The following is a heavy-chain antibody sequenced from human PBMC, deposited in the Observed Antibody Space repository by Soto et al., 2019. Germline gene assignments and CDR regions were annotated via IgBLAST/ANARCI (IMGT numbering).Heavy chain of an antibody. CDR2: ISYDRSNK. D-gene: IGHD3-22*01. CDR3: ANNVQTYYYDSSGGN. V-gene: IGHV3-30*18. CDR1: GFTFSSYG. J-gene: IGHJ4*02. Sequence: QVQLVESGGGVVQPGRSLRLSCAASGFTFSSYGMHWVRQAPGKGLEWVALISYDRSNKYYADSVKGRFTISSDNSKNTLYLQMNSLRAEDTAVYYCANNVQTYYYDSSGGNWGQGTLVTVSS.